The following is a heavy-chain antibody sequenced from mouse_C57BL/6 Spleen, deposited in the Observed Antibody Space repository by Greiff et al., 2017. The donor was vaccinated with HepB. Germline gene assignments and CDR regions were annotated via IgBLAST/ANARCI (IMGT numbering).Heavy chain of an antibody. V-gene: IGHV5-16*01. Sequence: EVQLVESEGGLVQPGSSMKLSCTASGFTFSDYYMAWVRQVPEKGLEWVANINYDGSSTYYLDSLKSRFIISRDNAKNILYLQMSSLKSEDTATYYCARDGAYYSNYEGFAYWGQGTLVTVSA. J-gene: IGHJ3*01. D-gene: IGHD2-5*01. CDR3: ARDGAYYSNYEGFAY. CDR2: INYDGSST. CDR1: GFTFSDYY.